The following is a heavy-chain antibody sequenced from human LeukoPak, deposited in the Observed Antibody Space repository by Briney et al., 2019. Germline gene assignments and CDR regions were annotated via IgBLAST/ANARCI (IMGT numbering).Heavy chain of an antibody. J-gene: IGHJ4*02. CDR1: GGSISSYY. CDR2: IYYSGST. V-gene: IGHV4-59*01. D-gene: IGHD2-15*01. CDR3: ARARGTRYCSGGSCYSLGGAFDY. Sequence: PSETLSLTCTVSGGSISSYYWSWIRQPPGQGLEWIGYIYYSGSTNYNPSLKSRVTISVDTSKNQFSLKLSSVTAADTAVYYCARARGTRYCSGGSCYSLGGAFDYWGQGTLVTVSS.